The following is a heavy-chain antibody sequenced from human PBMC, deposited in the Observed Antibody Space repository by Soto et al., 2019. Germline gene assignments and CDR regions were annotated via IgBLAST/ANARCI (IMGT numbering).Heavy chain of an antibody. V-gene: IGHV3-53*01. D-gene: IGHD2-21*02. CDR3: TRDGRGLGRLSLFEY. Sequence: GGSLRLSCAASGFNVNSDYMNWVRQTPGKGLEWVASIYSGETTYYADSVGGRFTISSDKSKNTLYFQLSSLRIEDTAVYYCTRDGRGLGRLSLFEYWGQGVLVTVSS. CDR1: GFNVNSDY. J-gene: IGHJ4*02. CDR2: IYSGETT.